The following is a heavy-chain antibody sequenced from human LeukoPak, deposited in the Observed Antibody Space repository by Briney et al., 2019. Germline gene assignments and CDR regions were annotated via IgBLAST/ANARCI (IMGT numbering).Heavy chain of an antibody. CDR2: IRYDGSNK. V-gene: IGHV3-30*02. D-gene: IGHD3-10*01. CDR1: GFTFSSYA. J-gene: IGHJ4*02. CDR3: AKDRYYYGSGSPFDY. Sequence: GGSLRLSCAASGFTFSSYAMHWVRQAPGKGLEWVAFIRYDGSNKYYADSVKGRFTISRDNSKNTLYLQMNSLRAEDTAVYYCAKDRYYYGSGSPFDYWGQGTLVTVSS.